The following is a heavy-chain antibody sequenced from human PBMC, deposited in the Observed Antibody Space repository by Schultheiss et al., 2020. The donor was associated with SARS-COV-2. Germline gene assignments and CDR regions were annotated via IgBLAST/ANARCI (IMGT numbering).Heavy chain of an antibody. J-gene: IGHJ4*02. CDR2: IYHSGST. CDR3: ARKEGFVVVPAAIPSKQGTPHYFDY. CDR1: GGSISSSNW. V-gene: IGHV4-4*02. Sequence: SETLSLTCAVSGGSISSSNWWSWVRQPPGKGLEWIGEIYHSGSTNYNPSLKSRVTISVDKSKNQFSLKLSSVTAADTAVYYCARKEGFVVVPAAIPSKQGTPHYFDYWGQGTLVTVSS. D-gene: IGHD2-2*02.